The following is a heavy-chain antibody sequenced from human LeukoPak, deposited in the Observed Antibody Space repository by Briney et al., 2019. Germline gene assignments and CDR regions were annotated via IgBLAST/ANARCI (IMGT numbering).Heavy chain of an antibody. CDR2: TYYRSTWYN. V-gene: IGHV6-1*01. J-gene: IGHJ4*02. CDR3: ARYSSGRIDY. D-gene: IGHD6-19*01. Sequence: SQTLSLTFAISGDSVSSNSVTWNWIRQSPSRGLEWLGRTYYRSTWYNDYAVSVRGRITVNPDTSKNQFSLHLNSVTPEDTAVYYCARYSSGRIDYWGQGTLVTVSS. CDR1: GDSVSSNSVT.